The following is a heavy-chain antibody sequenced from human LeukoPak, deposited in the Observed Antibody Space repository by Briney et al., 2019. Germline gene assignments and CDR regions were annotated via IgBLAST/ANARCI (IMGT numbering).Heavy chain of an antibody. CDR1: IFTFSDYH. J-gene: IGHJ5*02. CDR2: ISPSTTHT. CDR3: ARGGHGAADQ. D-gene: IGHD1-26*01. V-gene: IGHV3-11*05. Sequence: KPGGSLRLSCAASIFTFSDYHMIWRRQAPGKGLEWLSYISPSTTHTSYADSVKGRFTISRDNANNLLFLQMNSLRAKDTAVYYCARGGHGAADQWGQGTLVSVSS.